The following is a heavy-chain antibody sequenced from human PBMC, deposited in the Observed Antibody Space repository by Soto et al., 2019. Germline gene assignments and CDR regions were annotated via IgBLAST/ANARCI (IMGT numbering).Heavy chain of an antibody. CDR1: GDSIIGIYH. V-gene: IGHV4-38-2*01. D-gene: IGHD3-10*01. CDR3: ARSDYYYYRHWFDP. J-gene: IGHJ5*02. CDR2: IFHTGTT. Sequence: PSETLSLTCAVSGDSIIGIYHWAWIRQPPGRSLEWIASIFHTGTTYYTPSLKSRVTISVDTSKNQFYLRLSSVTAADTAVYCCARSDYYYYRHWFDPWGQGTLVTVSS.